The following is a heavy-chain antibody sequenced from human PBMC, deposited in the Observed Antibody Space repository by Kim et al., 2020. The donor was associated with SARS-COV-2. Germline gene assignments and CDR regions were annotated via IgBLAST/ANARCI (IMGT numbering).Heavy chain of an antibody. V-gene: IGHV4-59*08. J-gene: IGHJ2*01. Sequence: SETLSLTCIVSGDSISGYYLSWIRQSPGKGLEWVGYIYYSGSTTYNPSLERRVTISLDTSTTHFPLMLTSVTAADTPVFYYSGTSLTSYYYF. CDR2: IYYSGST. D-gene: IGHD2-2*01. CDR3: SGTSLTSYYYF. CDR1: GDSISGYY.